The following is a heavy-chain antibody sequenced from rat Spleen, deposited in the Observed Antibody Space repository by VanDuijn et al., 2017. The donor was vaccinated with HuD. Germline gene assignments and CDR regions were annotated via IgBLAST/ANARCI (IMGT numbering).Heavy chain of an antibody. CDR1: GFTFSDYN. J-gene: IGHJ3*01. CDR3: ATHGVQLRDWFAY. CDR2: VIHDGSRT. V-gene: IGHV5S10*01. D-gene: IGHD1-5*01. Sequence: EVQLVESGGGLVQPRRSLKLSCAASGFTFSDYNMAWVRQAPKKGLEWVATVIHDGSRTYYRDSVKGRFTISRDNAKSTLSLHMDSLRSEDTATYYCATHGVQLRDWFAYWGQGTLVTVSS.